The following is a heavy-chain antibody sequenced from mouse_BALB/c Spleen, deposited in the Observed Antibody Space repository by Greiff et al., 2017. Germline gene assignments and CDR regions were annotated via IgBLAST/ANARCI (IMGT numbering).Heavy chain of an antibody. J-gene: IGHJ4*01. Sequence: EVMLVESGGGLVKPGGSLKLSCAASGFTFSSYAMSWVRQTPEKRLEWVATISSGGSYTYYPDSVKGRFTISRDNAKNTLYLQMSSLRSEDTAMYYCARQDIAMDYWGQGTSVTVSS. CDR2: ISSGGSYT. CDR1: GFTFSSYA. CDR3: ARQDIAMDY. V-gene: IGHV5-9-3*01.